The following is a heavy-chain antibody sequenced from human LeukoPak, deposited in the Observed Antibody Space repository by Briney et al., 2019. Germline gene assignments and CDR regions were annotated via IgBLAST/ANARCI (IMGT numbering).Heavy chain of an antibody. CDR2: INHSGGT. J-gene: IGHJ4*02. D-gene: IGHD6-6*01. V-gene: IGHV4-34*01. Sequence: GSLRLSCAGSGFTFSSYAMSWIRQPPGKGLEWIGEINHSGGTNYNPSLKSRVTISVDTSKNQFSLKLSSVTAADTAVYYCARVPIRIAALHYYFDYWGQGTLVTVSS. CDR3: ARVPIRIAALHYYFDY. CDR1: GFTFSSYA.